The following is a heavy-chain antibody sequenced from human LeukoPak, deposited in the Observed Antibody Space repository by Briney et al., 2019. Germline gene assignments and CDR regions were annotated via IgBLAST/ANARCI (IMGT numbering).Heavy chain of an antibody. CDR1: GGSFSGYY. V-gene: IGHV4-34*01. J-gene: IGHJ5*02. CDR3: ARGYCSSTSCYVLWSNWFDP. D-gene: IGHD2-2*01. Sequence: SETLSLTCAVYGGSFSGYYWSWIRQPPGKGLEWIGEINHSGSTNYNPSLKSRVTISVDTSKNQFSLKLSSVTAADTAVYYCARGYCSSTSCYVLWSNWFDPWGQGTLVTASS. CDR2: INHSGST.